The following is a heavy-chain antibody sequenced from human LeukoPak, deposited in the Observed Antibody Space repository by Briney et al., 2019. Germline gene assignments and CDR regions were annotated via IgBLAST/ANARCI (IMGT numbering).Heavy chain of an antibody. Sequence: GGSLRLSCAASGFTFRSYGLHWVRQAPGKGLEWVALIRSDGSSKNYADSVKGRFTISRDTSKNTVYLQMNSLRAEDTAVYSCAKWSGDYPSYYLDYWGQGTLVTVSS. D-gene: IGHD4-17*01. CDR3: AKWSGDYPSYYLDY. CDR2: IRSDGSSK. V-gene: IGHV3-30*02. CDR1: GFTFRSYG. J-gene: IGHJ4*02.